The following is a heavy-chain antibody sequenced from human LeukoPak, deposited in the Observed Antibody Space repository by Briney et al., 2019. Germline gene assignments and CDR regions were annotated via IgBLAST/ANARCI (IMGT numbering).Heavy chain of an antibody. V-gene: IGHV3-11*06. CDR1: GFIFSDYY. Sequence: GGSLRLSCAASGFIFSDYYMSWIRQAPGKGLEWVSDISSSSSHTNYVDSVKGRFTISRDNAKNSLYLQMNSLKAEDTAVYYCAKNIGYDYPSDYWGQGTLVTVSS. D-gene: IGHD5-12*01. CDR2: ISSSSSHT. J-gene: IGHJ4*02. CDR3: AKNIGYDYPSDY.